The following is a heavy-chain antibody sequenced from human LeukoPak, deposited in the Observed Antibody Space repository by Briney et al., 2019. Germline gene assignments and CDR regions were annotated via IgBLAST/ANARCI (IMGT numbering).Heavy chain of an antibody. CDR3: ARVYYYDSSGSYYMDV. D-gene: IGHD3-22*01. CDR2: ITPILGTA. Sequence: ASVKVSCEASGGTFSSYAISWVRQAPGQGLEWMGGITPILGTANCAQRFQGRVTITADESTSTAYMELSSLRSEDTAVYYCARVYYYDSSGSYYMDVWGKGTTVTISS. V-gene: IGHV1-69*13. CDR1: GGTFSSYA. J-gene: IGHJ6*03.